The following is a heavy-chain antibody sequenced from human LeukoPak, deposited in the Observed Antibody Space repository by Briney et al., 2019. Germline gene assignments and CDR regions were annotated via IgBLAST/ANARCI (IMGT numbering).Heavy chain of an antibody. J-gene: IGHJ4*02. D-gene: IGHD6-19*01. Sequence: ASVKVSCKASGGTFSSYAISWVRQAPGQGLEWMGGIIPIFGTANYAQKFQGRVTITADKSTSTAYMELSGLRSEDTAVYYCAGVGTLVAGDYWGQGTLVTVSS. CDR2: IIPIFGTA. V-gene: IGHV1-69*06. CDR3: AGVGTLVAGDY. CDR1: GGTFSSYA.